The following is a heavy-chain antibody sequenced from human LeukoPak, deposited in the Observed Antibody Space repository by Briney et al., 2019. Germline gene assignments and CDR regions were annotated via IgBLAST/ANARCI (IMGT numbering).Heavy chain of an antibody. V-gene: IGHV3-74*01. CDR1: GFTFSTYW. J-gene: IGHJ4*02. Sequence: GGSLRLSCAASGFTFSTYWMHWVRQAPGKGLVWVSRINSDESITTYADSVKGRFTISRDNAKNTLYLQMNSLRVEDTAVYYCARTIYNSAWYYFDYWGQGTLVTVSS. CDR2: INSDESIT. D-gene: IGHD6-19*01. CDR3: ARTIYNSAWYYFDY.